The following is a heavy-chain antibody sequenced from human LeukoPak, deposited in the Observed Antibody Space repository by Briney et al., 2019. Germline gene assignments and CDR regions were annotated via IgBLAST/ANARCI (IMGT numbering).Heavy chain of an antibody. CDR3: ARGPPNWGMVGY. CDR1: GYTFTNFY. Sequence: ASVRVSCKASGYTFTNFYIHWVRQAPGQGLEWMGIINPRGGSASSAQKFQGRVTLTRDTSISTAYMELSSLTFEDTAVYYCARGPPNWGMVGYWGQGTLVTVSS. D-gene: IGHD7-27*01. V-gene: IGHV1-46*01. J-gene: IGHJ4*02. CDR2: INPRGGSA.